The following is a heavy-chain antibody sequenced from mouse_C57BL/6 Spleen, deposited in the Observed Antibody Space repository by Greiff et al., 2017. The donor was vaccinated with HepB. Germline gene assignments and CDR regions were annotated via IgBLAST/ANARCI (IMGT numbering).Heavy chain of an antibody. V-gene: IGHV1-19*01. J-gene: IGHJ1*03. CDR3: ARSTLGGYYDV. Sequence: EVQLQQSGPVLVKPGASVKMSCKASGYTFTDYYMNWVKQSHGKSLEWIGVINPYNGVTSYNQKFKGKATLTVDKSSSTAYMELNSLTSEDSAVYYCARSTLGGYYDVWGTGTTVTVTS. CDR2: INPYNGVT. CDR1: GYTFTDYY.